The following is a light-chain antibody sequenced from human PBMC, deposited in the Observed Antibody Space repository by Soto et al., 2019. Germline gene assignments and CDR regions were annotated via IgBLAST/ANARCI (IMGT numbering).Light chain of an antibody. CDR2: GAS. CDR3: QQYGDSPRS. J-gene: IGKJ1*01. CDR1: QSVSNNY. Sequence: EIVLTQSPGTLSLSPGERATLSCRSSQSVSNNYLAWYQQKPGQAPRLLIYGASNRATGIPDRFSVSCSGTDCTLTISRLEPGDVAVYYCQQYGDSPRSFGQGTKVDIK. V-gene: IGKV3-20*01.